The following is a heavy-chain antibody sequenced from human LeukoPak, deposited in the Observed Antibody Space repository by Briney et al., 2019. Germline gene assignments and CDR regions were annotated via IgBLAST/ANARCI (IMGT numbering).Heavy chain of an antibody. CDR2: IYTSGST. D-gene: IGHD3-22*01. CDR1: GGSISSYY. V-gene: IGHV4-4*07. CDR3: ASSLYYYDSSGYYSYFDY. Sequence: SETLSLTSTVSGGSISSYYWSWIRQPAGKGLEWIGRIYTSGSTNYNPSLKSRVTMSVDTSKNQFSLKLSSVTAADTAVYYCASSLYYYDSSGYYSYFDYWGQGTLVTVSS. J-gene: IGHJ4*02.